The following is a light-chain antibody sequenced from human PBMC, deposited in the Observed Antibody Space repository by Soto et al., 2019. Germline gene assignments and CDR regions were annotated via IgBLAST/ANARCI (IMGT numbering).Light chain of an antibody. V-gene: IGKV1-16*01. CDR3: QQYHTYPPT. CDR1: QGISNF. CDR2: AAT. J-gene: IGKJ3*01. Sequence: DIQMTQSPSSLSASIGDRVTITCRASQGISNFLGWFQQMPGKAPKPLIYAATRLQSGVPSRISGSGSGTEFLLTITSLQPDDFATYYCQQYHTYPPTFGPGTTVDFK.